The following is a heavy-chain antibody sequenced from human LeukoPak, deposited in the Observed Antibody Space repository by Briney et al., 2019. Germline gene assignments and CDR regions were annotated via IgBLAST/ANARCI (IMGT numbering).Heavy chain of an antibody. Sequence: ASVKVSCKASGYTFTGYYMHWVRQAPGQGLEWMGIINPSGGSTSYAQKFQGRVTMTRDMSTSTVYMELSSLRSEDTAVYYCAREDCSGGSCYVYWGQGTLVTVSS. D-gene: IGHD2-15*01. J-gene: IGHJ4*02. CDR3: AREDCSGGSCYVY. V-gene: IGHV1-46*01. CDR2: INPSGGST. CDR1: GYTFTGYY.